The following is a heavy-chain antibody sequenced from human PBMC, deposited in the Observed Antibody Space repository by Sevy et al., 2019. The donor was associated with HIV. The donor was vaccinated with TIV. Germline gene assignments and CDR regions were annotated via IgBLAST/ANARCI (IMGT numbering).Heavy chain of an antibody. J-gene: IGHJ4*02. D-gene: IGHD3-22*01. Sequence: ASVKVSCKVSGYTLTELSMHWVRQAPGKGLEWMGGFDPEDGETIYAQKFQGRVTMTEDTSTDTAYMELSSVRSEDTAVYYCATLYYYDSSGYPFDYWGQGTLVTVSS. V-gene: IGHV1-24*01. CDR1: GYTLTELS. CDR2: FDPEDGET. CDR3: ATLYYYDSSGYPFDY.